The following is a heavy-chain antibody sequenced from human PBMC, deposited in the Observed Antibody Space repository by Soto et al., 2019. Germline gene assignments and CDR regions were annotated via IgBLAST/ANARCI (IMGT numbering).Heavy chain of an antibody. V-gene: IGHV5-51*01. Sequence: GESLKISCKGSGYSFTSYWIGWVRQMPGKCLEWMGIIYPGDSDTRYSPSFQGQVTISADKSISTAYLQWSSLKPSDTAMYYCARHGGVPAVMPYYGMDVWGQGTTVTVSS. CDR2: IYPGDSDT. CDR1: GYSFTSYW. CDR3: ARHGGVPAVMPYYGMDV. D-gene: IGHD2-2*01. J-gene: IGHJ6*02.